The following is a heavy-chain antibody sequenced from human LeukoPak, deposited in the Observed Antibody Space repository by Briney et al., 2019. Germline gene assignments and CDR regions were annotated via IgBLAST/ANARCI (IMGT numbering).Heavy chain of an antibody. D-gene: IGHD3-10*01. J-gene: IGHJ5*02. Sequence: PSETLSLTCAVSGYSISSGYYWTWIRQPPGKGLEWVGYVYYGGSTNYNPSLKSRVTISVDTSKNQFSLKLSSVTAADTAIYYCAKKGEYSWFDPWGQGTRVIVSS. CDR1: GYSISSGYY. V-gene: IGHV4-38-2*01. CDR2: VYYGGST. CDR3: AKKGEYSWFDP.